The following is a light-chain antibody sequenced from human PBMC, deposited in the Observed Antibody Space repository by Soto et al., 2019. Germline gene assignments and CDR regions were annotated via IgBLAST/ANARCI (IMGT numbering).Light chain of an antibody. CDR2: EVT. J-gene: IGLJ1*01. CDR3: SSYTSSGTLYV. Sequence: QSLLTQPASLSWSPGPSITISCAGTSSDIGGSKYVSWYQQHPGKAPKLIIYEVTYRPSGVSARFSGSKSGNTASLTVSGLQAEDEADYYCSSYTSSGTLYVFGTGTKVTVL. CDR1: SSDIGGSKY. V-gene: IGLV2-14*01.